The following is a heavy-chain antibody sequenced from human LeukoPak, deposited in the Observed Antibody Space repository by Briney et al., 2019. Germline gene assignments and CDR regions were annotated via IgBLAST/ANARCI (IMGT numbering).Heavy chain of an antibody. V-gene: IGHV3-30-3*01. CDR1: GFTFSSYA. Sequence: PGGSLRLSCAASGFTFSSYAMHWVRQAPGKGLEWVAVISYDGSNKYYADSVKGRFTISRDNSKNTLYLQMNSLRAEDTAVYYCAREIAGTGYYFDYWGQGTLVTVSS. J-gene: IGHJ4*02. D-gene: IGHD6-19*01. CDR3: AREIAGTGYYFDY. CDR2: ISYDGSNK.